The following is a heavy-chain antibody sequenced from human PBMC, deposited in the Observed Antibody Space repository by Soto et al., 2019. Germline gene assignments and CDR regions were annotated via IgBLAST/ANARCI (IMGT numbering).Heavy chain of an antibody. V-gene: IGHV4-31*03. CDR1: GGSISSGGYY. J-gene: IGHJ6*03. CDR2: IYYSGST. CDR3: ARGLKQQLVRPNYFCSMDV. D-gene: IGHD6-13*01. Sequence: SSETLSLTCTVSGGSISSGGYYWSWIRQHPGKGLEWIGYIYYSGSTYCNPSLKSRVTISVDTSKNQFSLKLSSVTAADTAVYYCARGLKQQLVRPNYFCSMDVWGKGTAVTVSS.